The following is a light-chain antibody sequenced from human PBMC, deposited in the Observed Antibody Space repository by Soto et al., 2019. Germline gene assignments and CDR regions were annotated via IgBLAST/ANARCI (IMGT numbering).Light chain of an antibody. CDR3: SSHSSTNTPVV. CDR1: SSDVGGYNY. V-gene: IGLV2-14*03. J-gene: IGLJ2*01. Sequence: QSALTQPASVSRSPGQSITISCTGSSSDVGGYNYVSWYQHHPGKAPKLMIYDVTNRPSGVSDRFSGSKSGNTASLTISGLQADDEADYYCSSHSSTNTPVVFGGGTQLTVL. CDR2: DVT.